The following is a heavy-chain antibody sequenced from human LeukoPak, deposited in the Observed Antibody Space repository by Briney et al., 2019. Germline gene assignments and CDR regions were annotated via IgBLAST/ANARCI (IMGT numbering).Heavy chain of an antibody. Sequence: PGGSLRLSCTASGFTVSSNHMSWVCQAPGKGLEWVSVIYSEGSTYYADSVKGRFTISRDNSKNTLYLQMNSLRAEDTAVYYCAGPLTPNKGGKDLWGPGTKGNGSS. V-gene: IGHV3-66*04. CDR1: GFTVSSNH. J-gene: IGHJ6*02. D-gene: IGHD1/OR15-1a*01. CDR3: AGPLTPNKGGKDL. CDR2: IYSEGST.